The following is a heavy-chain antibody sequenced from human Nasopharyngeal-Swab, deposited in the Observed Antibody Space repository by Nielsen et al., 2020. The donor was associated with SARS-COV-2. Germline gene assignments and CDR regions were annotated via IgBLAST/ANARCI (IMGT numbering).Heavy chain of an antibody. D-gene: IGHD5-18*01. CDR2: ISSSSSYI. CDR1: GFTFSTSW. J-gene: IGHJ6*03. V-gene: IGHV3-21*01. CDR3: ARDWDTAMVTNYYYYMDV. Sequence: GESLKISCAAPGFTFSTSWMNWVRQAPGKGLEWVSSISSSSSYIYYADSVKGRFTISRDNAKNSLYLQMNSLRAEDTAVYYCARDWDTAMVTNYYYYMDVWGKGTTVTVSS.